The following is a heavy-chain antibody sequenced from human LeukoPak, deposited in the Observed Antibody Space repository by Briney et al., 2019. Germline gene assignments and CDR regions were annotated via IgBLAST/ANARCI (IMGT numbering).Heavy chain of an antibody. J-gene: IGHJ4*02. CDR3: ARGKGSCSATSCPIFDY. V-gene: IGHV5-51*01. CDR1: GYTFTNYW. Sequence: GESLKIFCKGSGYTFTNYWIGWVRQMPGTGLEWMGVISPGDSETKYSPSFQGQVTISADKSITTTYLQWSSLEASDTAIYYCARGKGSCSATSCPIFDYWGQGTLVSVSS. D-gene: IGHD2-2*01. CDR2: ISPGDSET.